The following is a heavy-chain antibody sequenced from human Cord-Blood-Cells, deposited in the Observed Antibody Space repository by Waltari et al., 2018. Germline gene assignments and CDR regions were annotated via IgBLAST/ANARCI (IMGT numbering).Heavy chain of an antibody. CDR3: ARGLANWGLLDY. V-gene: IGHV1-8*01. CDR1: GSTFPSYD. D-gene: IGHD7-27*01. Sequence: QVQLVQSGAGGKNPAASVKVSCKASGSTFPSYDINWVRQATGQGLEWMGWMNPNSGNTGYAQKFQGRVTMTRNTSISTAYMELSSLRSEDTAVYYCARGLANWGLLDYWGQGTLVTVSS. J-gene: IGHJ4*02. CDR2: MNPNSGNT.